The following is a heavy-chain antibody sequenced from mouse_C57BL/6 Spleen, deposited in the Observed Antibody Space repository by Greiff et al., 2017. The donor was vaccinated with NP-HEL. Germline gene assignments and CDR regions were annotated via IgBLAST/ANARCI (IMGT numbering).Heavy chain of an antibody. Sequence: VQLQQSGAELVKPGASVKISCKASGYAFSSYWMNWVKQRPGKGLEWIGQIYPGDGDTNYNGKFKGKATLTADKSSSTAYMQLSSLTSADSAVYFCARKDYYYGSPFDYWGQGTTLTVSS. CDR1: GYAFSSYW. V-gene: IGHV1-80*01. CDR2: IYPGDGDT. J-gene: IGHJ2*01. CDR3: ARKDYYYGSPFDY. D-gene: IGHD1-1*01.